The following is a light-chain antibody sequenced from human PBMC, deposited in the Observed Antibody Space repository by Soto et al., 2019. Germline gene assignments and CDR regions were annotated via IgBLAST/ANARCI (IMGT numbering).Light chain of an antibody. Sequence: QAVVTQPPSVSGAPGPRVTISCTGSSSNSGAGYDVHWYQQLPGTAPKLLIYGNSNRPSGVPDRFSGSKSGTSASLAITGRQAEDAADYYCQSYDSSLSGWVSGGGTKLTFL. CDR1: SSNSGAGYD. CDR3: QSYDSSLSGWV. V-gene: IGLV1-40*01. J-gene: IGLJ3*02. CDR2: GNS.